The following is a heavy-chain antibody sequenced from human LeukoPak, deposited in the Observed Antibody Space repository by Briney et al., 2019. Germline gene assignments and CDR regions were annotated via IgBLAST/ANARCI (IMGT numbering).Heavy chain of an antibody. Sequence: GGSLRLSCEASGSTFGSHAMYWVRQAPGKGLEWVAGIFGSGGSPHYADSVKGRFTISRDNSRNTVYLQINSLRADDTAVYYCGKTTVGYSSGQKPAWPVDYWGQGTLVTVSS. J-gene: IGHJ4*02. CDR2: IFGSGGSP. CDR1: GSTFGSHA. CDR3: GKTTVGYSSGQKPAWPVDY. V-gene: IGHV3-23*01. D-gene: IGHD5-18*01.